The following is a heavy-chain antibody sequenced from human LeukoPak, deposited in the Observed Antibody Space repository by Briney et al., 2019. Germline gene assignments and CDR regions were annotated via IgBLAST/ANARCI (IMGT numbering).Heavy chain of an antibody. V-gene: IGHV3-23*01. CDR1: GFTFSSYA. J-gene: IGHJ6*03. Sequence: PGGSLRLSCAASGFTFSSYAMSWVRQAPGKGLEWVSAISGSGGGTYYADSVKGRFTISRDNSKNTLYLQMNSLRAEDTAVYYCAKVLINYGSGSLTYYYYYYMDVWAKGPRSPSP. CDR2: ISGSGGGT. CDR3: AKVLINYGSGSLTYYYYYYMDV. D-gene: IGHD3-10*01.